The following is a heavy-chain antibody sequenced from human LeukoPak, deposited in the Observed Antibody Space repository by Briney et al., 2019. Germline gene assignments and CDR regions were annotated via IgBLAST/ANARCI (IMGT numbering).Heavy chain of an antibody. CDR1: GGSISSSSYY. Sequence: PSETLSLTCTVSGGSISSSSYYWGWIRQPPGKGLEWIGSIYYSGSTYYNPSLKSRVTISVDTSKNQFSLKLTSVTAADTAVYYCARFNSGSYQHYFDYWGQGTLVTVSS. D-gene: IGHD1-26*01. V-gene: IGHV4-39*07. CDR2: IYYSGST. CDR3: ARFNSGSYQHYFDY. J-gene: IGHJ4*02.